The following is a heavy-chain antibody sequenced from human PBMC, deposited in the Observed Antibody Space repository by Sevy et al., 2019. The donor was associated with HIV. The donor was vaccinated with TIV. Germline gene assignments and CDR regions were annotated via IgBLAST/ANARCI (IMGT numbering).Heavy chain of an antibody. CDR3: ARERQLVLDY. V-gene: IGHV4-34*01. CDR2: INHSGST. D-gene: IGHD6-13*01. J-gene: IGHJ4*02. Sequence: SETLSLTCAVYGGSFSGYYWSWIRQPPGKGLEWIGEINHSGSTNYNPSIKSRVTISGDTSKNQFSLKLSSVTAADTAVYYCARERQLVLDYWGQGTLVTVSS. CDR1: GGSFSGYY.